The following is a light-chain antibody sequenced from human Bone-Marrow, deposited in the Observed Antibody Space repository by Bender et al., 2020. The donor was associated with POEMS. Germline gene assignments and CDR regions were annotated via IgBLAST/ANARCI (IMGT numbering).Light chain of an antibody. CDR2: NDN. J-gene: IGLJ1*01. CDR3: YSYRSRSTYV. V-gene: IGLV1-44*01. CDR1: SSNIGRNT. Sequence: QSVLTQPPSASGTPGQRVTISCSGSSSNIGRNTVCWYQQLPGTAPKLLIYNDNQWPAGVPERFSGSKSGTSASLAISGLRSEDEADYYCYSYRSRSTYVFGTGTKVTVL.